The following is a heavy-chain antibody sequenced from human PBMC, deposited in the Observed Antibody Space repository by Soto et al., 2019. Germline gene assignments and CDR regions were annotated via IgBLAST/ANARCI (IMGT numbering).Heavy chain of an antibody. CDR2: ISFSGSTI. J-gene: IGHJ4*02. D-gene: IGHD3-16*01. CDR3: AGGDSGSFDS. CDR1: GFTFSDYY. V-gene: IGHV3-11*01. Sequence: GGSLRLSCAASGFTFSDYYFTWIRQAPGKGLEWVSYISFSGSTIYYASSVKGRFTISRDNANNSLYLQMNNLRPEDTAVYYCAGGDSGSFDSWGQGTLVTVSS.